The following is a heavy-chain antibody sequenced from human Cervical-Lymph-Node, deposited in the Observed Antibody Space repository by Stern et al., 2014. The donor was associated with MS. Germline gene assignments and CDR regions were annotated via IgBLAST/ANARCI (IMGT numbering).Heavy chain of an antibody. CDR3: ARDLMIEVANYYHYGMDV. CDR1: GYTFTRYY. D-gene: IGHD5-12*01. Sequence: QVQLVQSGAELKKPGASVKISCKASGYTFTRYYMNWVRQAPGQGLEWMGIISPSGGSTSYTQKFKGRFTMSSDTSTTTDYMELSSLRSEDTAVYYCARDLMIEVANYYHYGMDVWGQGTTVTVSS. V-gene: IGHV1-46*01. J-gene: IGHJ6*02. CDR2: ISPSGGST.